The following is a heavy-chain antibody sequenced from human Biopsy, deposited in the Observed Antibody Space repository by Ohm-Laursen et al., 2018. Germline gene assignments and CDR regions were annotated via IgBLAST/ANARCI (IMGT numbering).Heavy chain of an antibody. CDR1: GGSFNGYF. CDR3: ARGQALKSFDY. V-gene: IGHV4-34*01. Sequence: GTLSLTWAVYGGSFNGYFWSWIRQPPGKGLEWIGDITQSGSTYYNPSLKSRVTISVDTSKNQFPLKLSSVTAADTAGYYCARGQALKSFDYWGQGTLVTVSS. CDR2: ITQSGST. J-gene: IGHJ4*02.